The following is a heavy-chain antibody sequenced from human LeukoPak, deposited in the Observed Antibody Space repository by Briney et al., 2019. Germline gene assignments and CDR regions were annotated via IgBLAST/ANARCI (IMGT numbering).Heavy chain of an antibody. Sequence: GGSLRLSCAASGFTFSSYWMHWVRQAPAKGLVGVSRINSDGSSTSYADSVKGRFTISRDNAKNTLYLKMNSLRAEDTAVYYCARDSELRYFDWLLRAGAFDIWGQGTMVTVSS. D-gene: IGHD3-9*01. CDR2: INSDGSST. J-gene: IGHJ3*02. CDR1: GFTFSSYW. V-gene: IGHV3-74*01. CDR3: ARDSELRYFDWLLRAGAFDI.